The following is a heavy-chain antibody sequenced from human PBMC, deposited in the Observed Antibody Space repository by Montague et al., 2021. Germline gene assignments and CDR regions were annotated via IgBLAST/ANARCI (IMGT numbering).Heavy chain of an antibody. Sequence: SETLSLTCSASGDSINGWYWSWIRQPPGKGLEWIGSVFYSGATNYNPSLKSRVTMSADTSKNQVSLKVNSVTAADTAVYYCARQGFYESGGFFIWGLGTLVTVSS. J-gene: IGHJ4*02. D-gene: IGHD3-22*01. CDR2: VFYSGAT. V-gene: IGHV4-59*01. CDR3: ARQGFYESGGFFI. CDR1: GDSINGWY.